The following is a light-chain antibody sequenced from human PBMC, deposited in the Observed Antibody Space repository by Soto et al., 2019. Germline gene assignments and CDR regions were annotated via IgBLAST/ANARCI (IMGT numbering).Light chain of an antibody. V-gene: IGKV3-20*01. CDR1: QSVISQY. CDR2: GAS. CDR3: QQDGSLPLT. Sequence: EIVLTQSPGTLSLSPGERATLSCRASQSVISQYLAWYQRKPGQAPRLLIYGASSRSTGIPDRFSGSGSETDFTLIVSRLEPEDFAVYYCQQDGSLPLTFGGGTKVEI. J-gene: IGKJ4*01.